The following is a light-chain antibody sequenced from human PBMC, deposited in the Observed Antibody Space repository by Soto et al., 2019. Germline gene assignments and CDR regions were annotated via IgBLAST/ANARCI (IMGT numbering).Light chain of an antibody. J-gene: IGLJ1*01. Sequence: QSVLAQAASGSGSPGQSITISCTGTSSDIGGYNMVSWYQQHPPKAPKLMIYEVTHRPSGISDRFSASKSGNTASLTISGLQAEDEGDYYCSSYTRAKTYVFGTGTKVTVL. CDR2: EVT. CDR1: SSDIGGYNM. V-gene: IGLV2-14*01. CDR3: SSYTRAKTYV.